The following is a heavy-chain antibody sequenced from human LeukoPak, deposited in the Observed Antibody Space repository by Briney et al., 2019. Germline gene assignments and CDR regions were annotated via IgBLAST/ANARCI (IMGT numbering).Heavy chain of an antibody. Sequence: GASVKVSCKASGYTFTGYYMHWVRQAPGQGLEWMGWINPNSGGTNYAQKFQGRVTMTRDTSISTAYMELSRLRSDDTAVYYCARGSIAARFGFRWFDPWGQGTLATVSS. D-gene: IGHD6-6*01. CDR2: INPNSGGT. CDR3: ARGSIAARFGFRWFDP. J-gene: IGHJ5*02. V-gene: IGHV1-2*02. CDR1: GYTFTGYY.